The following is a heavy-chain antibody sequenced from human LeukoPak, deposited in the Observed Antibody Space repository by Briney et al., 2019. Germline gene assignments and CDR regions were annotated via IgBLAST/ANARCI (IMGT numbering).Heavy chain of an antibody. CDR3: VKDPSGNYFYFDH. Sequence: GGSLRLSCSASGFTFSSFAMFWVRHAPGKGLEYVSGISSDGGRTNYADSVKARFTISRDNSKVTLYLQMTSLRPEDTAIYYCVKDPSGNYFYFDHWGQGTLVTVSS. CDR1: GFTFSSFA. V-gene: IGHV3-64D*09. D-gene: IGHD1-26*01. J-gene: IGHJ4*02. CDR2: ISSDGGRT.